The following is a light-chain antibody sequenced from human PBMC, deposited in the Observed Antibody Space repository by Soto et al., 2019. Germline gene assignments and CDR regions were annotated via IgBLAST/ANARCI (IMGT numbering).Light chain of an antibody. J-gene: IGKJ5*01. CDR2: GAS. V-gene: IGKV3-20*01. CDR3: QQYSSSPIT. CDR1: QSIGSSY. Sequence: GLTQSPGTLSLSPGERATLSCRASQSIGSSYLAWYQQKPGQAPRLLIYGASSRATGIPDRFSGGGSGTDFSLTISRLDPEDFAVYYCQQYSSSPITFGQGTRLEI.